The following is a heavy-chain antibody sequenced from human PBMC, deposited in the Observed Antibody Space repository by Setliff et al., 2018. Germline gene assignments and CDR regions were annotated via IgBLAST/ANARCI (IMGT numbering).Heavy chain of an antibody. Sequence: PSETLSLTCTVTGGSLDSGTHYWSWIRQPAGKVPEWIGLIQGTGNTNYNPSLQSRATTSIDTSKNQISLKITSVTAADTALYSCAGTPARGTAWLSPFDYWGQGIQVTVSS. CDR1: GGSLDSGTHY. V-gene: IGHV4-61*02. CDR3: AGTPARGTAWLSPFDY. CDR2: IQGTGNT. D-gene: IGHD3-9*01. J-gene: IGHJ4*02.